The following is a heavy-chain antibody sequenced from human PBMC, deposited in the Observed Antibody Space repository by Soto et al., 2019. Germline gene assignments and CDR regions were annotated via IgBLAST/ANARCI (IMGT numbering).Heavy chain of an antibody. CDR2: ISGSGGST. J-gene: IGHJ4*02. CDR3: DITMVRGVTNVPFDY. Sequence: GGSLRLSCAASGFTFSSYAMSWVRQAPGKGLEWVSAISGSGGSTYYADSVKGRFTISRDNSKNTLYLQMNSLRAEDTAVYYCDITMVRGVTNVPFDYWGQGTLVTVSS. V-gene: IGHV3-23*01. D-gene: IGHD3-10*01. CDR1: GFTFSSYA.